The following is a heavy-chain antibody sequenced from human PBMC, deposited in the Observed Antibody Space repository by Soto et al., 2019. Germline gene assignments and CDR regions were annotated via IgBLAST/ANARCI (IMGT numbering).Heavy chain of an antibody. J-gene: IGHJ5*02. CDR3: AKDREEDTAMVTGNWFDP. D-gene: IGHD5-18*01. CDR2: ISGSGGST. V-gene: IGHV3-23*01. CDR1: GFTFSSYA. Sequence: SLRLSCAVSGFTFSSYAMSWVRQAPGKGLEWVSAISGSGGSTYYADSVKGRFTISRDNSKNTLYLQMNSLRAEDTAVYYCAKDREEDTAMVTGNWFDPWGQGTLVTVSS.